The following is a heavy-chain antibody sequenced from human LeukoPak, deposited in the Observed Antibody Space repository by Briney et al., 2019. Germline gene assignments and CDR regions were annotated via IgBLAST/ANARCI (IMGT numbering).Heavy chain of an antibody. D-gene: IGHD3-9*01. J-gene: IGHJ3*02. CDR3: AKDRLGTLDAFDI. CDR1: GFTFSSYG. V-gene: IGHV3-30*18. CDR2: ISYDGNNK. Sequence: GGSLRLSCAASGFTFSSYGMHWVRQAPGKGLEWMAVISYDGNNKYYADSVKGRSTISRDNSKNTLYLQIDSLRAEDTAVYYCAKDRLGTLDAFDIWGQGTMVTVSS.